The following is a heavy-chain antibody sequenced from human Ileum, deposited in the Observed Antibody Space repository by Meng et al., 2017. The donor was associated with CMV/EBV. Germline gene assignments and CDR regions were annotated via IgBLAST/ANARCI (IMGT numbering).Heavy chain of an antibody. Sequence: GGSLRLSCAASGFIFSTYTIHWVRQAPGQGLEWVSSISSSSAHIYYADSLEGRLTISRDNAKNSLYLQMNSLRAEDTAVYYCARTRGYSYGFDYWGQGTLVTVSS. CDR1: GFIFSTYT. CDR3: ARTRGYSYGFDY. CDR2: ISSSSAHI. J-gene: IGHJ4*02. V-gene: IGHV3-21*01. D-gene: IGHD5-18*01.